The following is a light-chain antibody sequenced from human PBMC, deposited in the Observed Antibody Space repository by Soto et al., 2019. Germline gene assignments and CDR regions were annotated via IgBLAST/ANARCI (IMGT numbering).Light chain of an antibody. V-gene: IGKV1-27*01. CDR2: AAS. J-gene: IGKJ1*01. Sequence: DIQVTQSPYSLSASPGDRITITCRASQDIKKFLAWYQQKPGEVPHLLIYAASTLRPGVPSRCSGNASGTDFTITIASLQPEDVATYFCQKYDRAPAAFGQGTKVDVK. CDR3: QKYDRAPAA. CDR1: QDIKKF.